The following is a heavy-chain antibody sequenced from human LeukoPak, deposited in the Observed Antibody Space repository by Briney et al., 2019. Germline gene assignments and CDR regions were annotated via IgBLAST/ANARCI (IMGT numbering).Heavy chain of an antibody. J-gene: IGHJ4*02. Sequence: PGGSLRLSCAASGFTVSSNYMSWVRQAPGKGLEWVSFINSGGSTSYTDSVKGRFTISRDNSKNTLYLQMNSLRAEDTAVYYCAKSYDDSGKKYFDYWGQGTLVTVSS. CDR1: GFTVSSNY. D-gene: IGHD3-22*01. CDR3: AKSYDDSGKKYFDY. V-gene: IGHV3-66*01. CDR2: INSGGST.